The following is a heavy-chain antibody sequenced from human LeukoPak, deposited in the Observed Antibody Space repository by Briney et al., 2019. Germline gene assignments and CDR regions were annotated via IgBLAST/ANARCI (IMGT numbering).Heavy chain of an antibody. CDR2: IDPSDSYT. CDR1: GYSFTSYW. D-gene: IGHD2-8*01. J-gene: IGHJ4*02. CDR3: ATCRAINGNSYYFDY. V-gene: IGHV5-10-1*01. Sequence: GESLRISCKGSGYSFTSYWISWVRQMPGKGLEWMGRIDPSDSYTNYSPSFQGHVTISADKSISTAYLQWSSLKASDTAMYYCATCRAINGNSYYFDYWGQGTLVTVSS.